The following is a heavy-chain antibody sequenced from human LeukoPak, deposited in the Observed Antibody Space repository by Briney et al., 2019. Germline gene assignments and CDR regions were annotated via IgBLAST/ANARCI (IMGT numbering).Heavy chain of an antibody. CDR3: ARDAYYDSSGYDY. D-gene: IGHD3-22*01. Sequence: GSLRLSCAASEFTFSSYEMNWVRQPPGKGLEWIGSIYYSGSTYYNPSLKSRVTISVDTSKNQFSLKLSSVTAADTAVYYCARDAYYDSSGYDYWGQGTLVTVSS. V-gene: IGHV4-39*07. CDR2: IYYSGST. CDR1: EFTFSSYE. J-gene: IGHJ4*02.